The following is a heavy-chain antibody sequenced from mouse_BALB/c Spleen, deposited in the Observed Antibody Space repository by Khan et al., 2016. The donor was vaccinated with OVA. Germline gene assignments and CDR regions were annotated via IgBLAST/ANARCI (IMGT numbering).Heavy chain of an antibody. CDR1: GFSLTSYG. V-gene: IGHV2-2*02. J-gene: IGHJ3*01. D-gene: IGHD2-4*01. Sequence: QVQLKQSGPGLVQPSQSLSITCTVSGFSLTSYGVHWVRQSPGKGLEWLGVIWSGGTTDYNAPFISRLSISKDNSKSQVFFKMNSLQANDTANYDCARNYDYDEGLAYWGQGTLVTVSA. CDR3: ARNYDYDEGLAY. CDR2: IWSGGTT.